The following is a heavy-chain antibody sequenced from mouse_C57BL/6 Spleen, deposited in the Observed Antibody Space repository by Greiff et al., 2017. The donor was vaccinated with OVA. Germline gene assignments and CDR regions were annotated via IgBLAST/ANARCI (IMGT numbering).Heavy chain of an antibody. Sequence: EVKVEESGGGLVKPGGSLKLSCAASGFTFSSYTMSWVRQTPEKRLEWVATISGGGGNTYYPDSVKGRFTISRDNAKNTLYLQMSSLRSEDTALYFCASQGTTVVSTRGYFDYWGQGTPLTVSS. CDR2: ISGGGGNT. V-gene: IGHV5-9*01. CDR3: ASQGTTVVSTRGYFDY. CDR1: GFTFSSYT. J-gene: IGHJ2*01. D-gene: IGHD1-1*01.